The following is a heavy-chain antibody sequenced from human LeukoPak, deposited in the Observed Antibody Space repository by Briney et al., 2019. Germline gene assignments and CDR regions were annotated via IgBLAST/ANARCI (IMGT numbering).Heavy chain of an antibody. CDR2: ISHSGST. V-gene: IGHV4-34*01. CDR3: ARALFRDYSNYGYRFDY. J-gene: IGHJ4*02. D-gene: IGHD4-11*01. CDR1: GGSFSGYY. Sequence: SETLSLTCAVYGGSFSGYYWSWIRQPPGKGLEWIGEISHSGSTYYNPSLRSRVTISVDTSKNQFSLRFSYVTAADTAVYYCARALFRDYSNYGYRFDYWGQGTLVTVSS.